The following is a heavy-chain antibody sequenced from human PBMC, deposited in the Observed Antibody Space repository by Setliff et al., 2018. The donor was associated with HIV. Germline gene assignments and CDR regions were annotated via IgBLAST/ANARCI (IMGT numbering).Heavy chain of an antibody. CDR3: ARDATYDYVWGTSSLVLDY. V-gene: IGHV1-46*01. J-gene: IGHJ4*02. D-gene: IGHD3-16*01. CDR1: GYTFTSYY. Sequence: ASVKVSCKASGYTFTSYYIYWVRQAPGQGLQWMGIINPGDGSTIYAQKFQGRVTMTRGTSTSTRYMELSSLRSEDTAVYYCARDATYDYVWGTSSLVLDYWGQGTLVTVSS. CDR2: INPGDGST.